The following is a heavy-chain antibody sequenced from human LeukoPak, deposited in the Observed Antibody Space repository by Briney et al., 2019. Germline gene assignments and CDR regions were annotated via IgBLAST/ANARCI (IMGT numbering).Heavy chain of an antibody. Sequence: PGGSLRLSCTASGFTFSSYDMSWVRQAPGKALEWVSSISEIISGTYYADSVKGRFTISGDTSKNTLYLQMNSLRAEDTAIYYCARASSSSRPYYFDYWGQGTLVTVSS. D-gene: IGHD6-6*01. CDR3: ARASSSSRPYYFDY. V-gene: IGHV3-23*01. CDR2: ISEIISGT. CDR1: GFTFSSYD. J-gene: IGHJ4*02.